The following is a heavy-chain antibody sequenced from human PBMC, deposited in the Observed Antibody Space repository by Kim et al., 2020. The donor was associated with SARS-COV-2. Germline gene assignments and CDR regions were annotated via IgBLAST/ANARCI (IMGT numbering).Heavy chain of an antibody. D-gene: IGHD4-17*01. Sequence: AVSVKGRFTISRDTAKNSLSLQMNSLRAEDTAVYYCARVLRPYYNYAMDVWGQGTTVTVSS. V-gene: IGHV3-11*01. J-gene: IGHJ6*02. CDR3: ARVLRPYYNYAMDV.